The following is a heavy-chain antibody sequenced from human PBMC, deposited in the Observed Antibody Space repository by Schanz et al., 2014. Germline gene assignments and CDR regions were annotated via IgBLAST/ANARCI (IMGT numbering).Heavy chain of an antibody. J-gene: IGHJ3*01. CDR1: GFTFTNYA. CDR2: ISGSGGST. Sequence: EVQLVESGGGLVQPGGSVRLSCAASGFTFTNYAMTWVRQAPGKGLEWVSGISGSGGSTYDSDSVKGQSTISRDNSKNTLYLQMNSLRAGDTAVYYCVRDADYHFDVWGQGTLVTVSS. D-gene: IGHD4-17*01. V-gene: IGHV3-23*04. CDR3: VRDADYHFDV.